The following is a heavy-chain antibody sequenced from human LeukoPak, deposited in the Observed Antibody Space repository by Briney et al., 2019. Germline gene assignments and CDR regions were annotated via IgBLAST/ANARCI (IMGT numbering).Heavy chain of an antibody. CDR2: IYPMLGVD. V-gene: IGHV1-69*04. J-gene: IGHJ4*02. CDR1: GGSFSTYA. CDR3: AREGSGTSSPMAY. D-gene: IGHD1-14*01. Sequence: ASVKVSCKASGGSFSTYAVSWVRQAPGQGLEWMGRIYPMLGVDNYAQRFQGRVMITADKSTGTAYTELNSLTSEDTAVYYCAREGSGTSSPMAYWGQGTLVTVSS.